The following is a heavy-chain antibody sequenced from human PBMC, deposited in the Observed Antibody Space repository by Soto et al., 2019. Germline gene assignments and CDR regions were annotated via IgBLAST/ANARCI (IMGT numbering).Heavy chain of an antibody. CDR1: GFTFSSYA. V-gene: IGHV3-23*01. J-gene: IGHJ4*02. Sequence: GGSLRLSCAASGFTFSSYAMSWVRQAPGKGLEWVSVISGSGGSTYYADSVKGRSTISRDNSKNTLFLQMNSLRAEDTAVYYCAKGIGGGNSVYFDYWGRGTLVTVSS. CDR3: AKGIGGGNSVYFDY. CDR2: ISGSGGST. D-gene: IGHD2-8*01.